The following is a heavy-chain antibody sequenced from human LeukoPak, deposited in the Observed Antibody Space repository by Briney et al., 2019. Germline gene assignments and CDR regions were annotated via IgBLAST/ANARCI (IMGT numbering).Heavy chain of an antibody. J-gene: IGHJ4*02. CDR2: INPNSGGT. V-gene: IGHV1-2*02. D-gene: IGHD3-22*01. Sequence: ASVKVSCKASGYTFTSYGLSWVRQAPGQGLEWMGWINPNSGGTNYAQKFQGRVTMTRDTSISTAYMELSRLRSDDTAVYYCARVKGRYYDSSGYYYNFDYWGQGTLVTVSS. CDR3: ARVKGRYYDSSGYYYNFDY. CDR1: GYTFTSYG.